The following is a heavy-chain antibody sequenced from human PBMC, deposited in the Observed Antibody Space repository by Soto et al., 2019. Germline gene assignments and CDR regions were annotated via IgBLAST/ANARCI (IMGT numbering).Heavy chain of an antibody. CDR1: GFTFSSYA. D-gene: IGHD6-6*01. V-gene: IGHV3-23*01. CDR2: ISGSGGST. Sequence: GGSLRLSCAASGFTFSSYAMSWVRQAPGKGLEWVSAISGSGGSTYYADSVKGRFTISRDNSKNTLYLQMNSLRAEDKAVFYCAAGGQLESSYYYYYMDVWGKGTTVTVSS. CDR3: AAGGQLESSYYYYYMDV. J-gene: IGHJ6*03.